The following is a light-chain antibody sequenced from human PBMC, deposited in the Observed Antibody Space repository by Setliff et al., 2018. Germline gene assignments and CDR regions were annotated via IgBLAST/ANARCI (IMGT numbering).Light chain of an antibody. CDR3: CSYGGNYYV. CDR1: NSDVGTYDL. CDR2: EVT. Sequence: QSALTQPAFVSGSPGQSVTISCTGTNSDVGTYDLVSWYQQHPGKAPELIIYEVTKQTPGVSSRLSGSKSDNTASLTISGLQAEDEADYYCCSYGGNYYVFGTGTKVTVL. V-gene: IGLV2-23*02. J-gene: IGLJ1*01.